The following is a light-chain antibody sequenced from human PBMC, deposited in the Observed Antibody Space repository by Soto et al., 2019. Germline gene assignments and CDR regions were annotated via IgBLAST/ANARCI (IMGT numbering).Light chain of an antibody. CDR2: AAS. Sequence: DIQMTQSPSSLSASVGDRVTITCRTSQSINNSLHWYHQRPGKAPKLLIFAASHLQSGVPSRFSGSGSGTAFTLTISGLQPDDFATYYCQQSSSALGYTFGQGTKLDIK. CDR1: QSINNS. V-gene: IGKV1-39*01. CDR3: QQSSSALGYT. J-gene: IGKJ2*01.